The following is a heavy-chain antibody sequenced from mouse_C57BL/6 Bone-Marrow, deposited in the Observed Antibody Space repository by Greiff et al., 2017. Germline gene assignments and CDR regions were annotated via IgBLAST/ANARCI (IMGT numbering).Heavy chain of an antibody. Sequence: QVLLKESGAELVKPGASVKLSCKASGYTFTTYPIEWMKQTHGKSLEWIGNFHPYNDDTNYHEKFKGKATLTVEKSSSTVYVELSRLTSDDSAVYDWASGGKYGGYYSDYWGQGTTLTVS. V-gene: IGHV1-47*01. J-gene: IGHJ2*01. CDR2: FHPYNDDT. D-gene: IGHD1-1*02. CDR1: GYTFTTYP. CDR3: ASGGKYGGYYSDY.